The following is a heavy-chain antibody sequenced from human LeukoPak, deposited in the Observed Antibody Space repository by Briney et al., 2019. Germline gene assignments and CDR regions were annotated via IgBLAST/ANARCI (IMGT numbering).Heavy chain of an antibody. V-gene: IGHV4-34*01. J-gene: IGHJ5*02. CDR3: ARSANWIDPFDP. Sequence: SETLSLTCAVYGGSFSGYYWSWIRQPPGKGLEWIGEINHSGSTNYNPSLKSRATISVDTSKNQFSLKLSSVTAADTAVYYCARSANWIDPFDPWGQGTLVTVSS. D-gene: IGHD1-1*01. CDR2: INHSGST. CDR1: GGSFSGYY.